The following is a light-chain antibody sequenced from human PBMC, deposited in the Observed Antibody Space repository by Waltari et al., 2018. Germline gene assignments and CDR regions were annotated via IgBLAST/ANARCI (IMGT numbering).Light chain of an antibody. J-gene: IGKJ1*01. V-gene: IGKV3-20*01. CDR1: QSVTRA. CDR2: GAS. CDR3: QQYGSSPTWT. Sequence: EIVLTQSPGTLSLSPGESATLSCRTSQSVTRALAWYQQKPGQAPRLLIYGASNRATGIPDRFSGSGSGTDFSLTISSLEPEDFAVYYCQQYGSSPTWTFGQGTKVEIK.